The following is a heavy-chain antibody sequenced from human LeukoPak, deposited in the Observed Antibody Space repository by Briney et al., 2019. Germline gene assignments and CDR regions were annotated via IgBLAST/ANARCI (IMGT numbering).Heavy chain of an antibody. CDR1: GFTFSSYS. CDR3: ASGPCGGDCYLDY. V-gene: IGHV3-21*01. J-gene: IGHJ4*02. D-gene: IGHD2-21*01. Sequence: PGGSLRLSCAASGFTFSSYSMNWVRQAPGKGLEWVSSISSSSSYIYYADSVKGRFTISRDNAKNSLYLQMNSLRAEDTAVYYCASGPCGGDCYLDYWGQGTLVTVSS. CDR2: ISSSSSYI.